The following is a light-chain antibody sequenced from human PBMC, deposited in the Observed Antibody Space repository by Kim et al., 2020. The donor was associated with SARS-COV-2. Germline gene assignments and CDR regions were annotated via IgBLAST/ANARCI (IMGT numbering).Light chain of an antibody. CDR2: RNN. Sequence: PTAPSTGTGNSNMVGNKGAAWLQQHQGHPPKLLSYRNNNRPSGISERLSASKSGNTASLTITGLQPEDEADYYCSAWDRSLSAWVFGGGTQLTVL. CDR3: SAWDRSLSAWV. V-gene: IGLV10-54*01. J-gene: IGLJ3*02. CDR1: SNMVGNKG.